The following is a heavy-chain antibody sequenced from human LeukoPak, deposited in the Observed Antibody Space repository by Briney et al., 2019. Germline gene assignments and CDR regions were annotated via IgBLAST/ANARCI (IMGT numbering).Heavy chain of an antibody. Sequence: GGSLRLSCAASGFTFSSYGMHWVRQAPGKGLEWVAFIRYDGSNKYYADSVKGRFTISRDTSKNTLYLQMNSLRAEDTAVYYCARTVGYGDYSWFDPWGQGTLVTVSS. J-gene: IGHJ5*02. V-gene: IGHV3-30*02. CDR2: IRYDGSNK. CDR3: ARTVGYGDYSWFDP. D-gene: IGHD4-17*01. CDR1: GFTFSSYG.